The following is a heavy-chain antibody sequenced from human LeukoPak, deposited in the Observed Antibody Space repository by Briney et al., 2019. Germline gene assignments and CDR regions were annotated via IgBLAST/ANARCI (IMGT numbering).Heavy chain of an antibody. CDR3: ARDTTVGAAYFDF. CDR1: GFTFRTYG. Sequence: GGSLRLSCAASGFTFRTYGMHWVRQAPGKGLEWVAVISYDASNKYYADSVKGRFTISRDNFKNTLYLQMNSLRPDDAAVYYCARDTTVGAAYFDFWGQGALVTVSS. CDR2: ISYDASNK. J-gene: IGHJ4*02. V-gene: IGHV3-30*03. D-gene: IGHD2-15*01.